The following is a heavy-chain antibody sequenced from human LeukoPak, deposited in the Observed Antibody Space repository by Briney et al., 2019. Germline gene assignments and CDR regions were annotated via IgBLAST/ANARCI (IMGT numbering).Heavy chain of an antibody. V-gene: IGHV5-51*01. D-gene: IGHD3-10*01. CDR3: TVVDYYGSGSYTPFDY. J-gene: IGHJ4*02. CDR2: IYPGDSDT. Sequence: LGESLKISCKGSGYRFTSYWIGWVRQMPGKGLEWMGIIYPGDSDTRYSPSFQGQVTISADKSISTAYLQWSSLKASDTAMYYCTVVDYYGSGSYTPFDYWGQGTLVTVSS. CDR1: GYRFTSYW.